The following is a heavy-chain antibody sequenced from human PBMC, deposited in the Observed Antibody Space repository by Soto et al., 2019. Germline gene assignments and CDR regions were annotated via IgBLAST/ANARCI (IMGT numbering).Heavy chain of an antibody. Sequence: QVQLVQSGAEVKKPGATVKVSCKASGYIVTSFGINWVRQAPGPGLEWMGSISGYGDSNYSEKLQDRVSLTTDTYTNTAYMELRSLGSDDTGVYYCARGGGAYDVWGQGTKITVSS. V-gene: IGHV1-18*01. CDR2: ISGYGDS. CDR1: GYIVTSFG. J-gene: IGHJ3*01. CDR3: ARGGGAYDV.